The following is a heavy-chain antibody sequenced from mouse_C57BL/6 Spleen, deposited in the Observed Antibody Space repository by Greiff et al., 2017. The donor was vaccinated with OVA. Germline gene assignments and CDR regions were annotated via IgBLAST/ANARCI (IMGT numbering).Heavy chain of an antibody. CDR3: TTYNYSNPFDY. CDR2: IDPENGDT. D-gene: IGHD2-5*01. J-gene: IGHJ2*01. V-gene: IGHV14-4*01. CDR1: GFNIKDDY. Sequence: VQLQQSGAELVRPGASVKLSCTASGFNIKDDYMHWVKQRPEQGLEWIGWIDPENGDTEYASKFQGKATITADTSSNTAYLQLSSLTSEDTAVYYCTTYNYSNPFDYWGQGTTLTVSS.